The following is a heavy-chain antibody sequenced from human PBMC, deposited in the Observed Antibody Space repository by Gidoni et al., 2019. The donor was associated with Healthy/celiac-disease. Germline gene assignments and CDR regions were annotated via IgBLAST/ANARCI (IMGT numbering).Heavy chain of an antibody. D-gene: IGHD2-2*01. CDR1: GYSFTSYW. CDR2: IYPGDSDT. Sequence: EVQLVQSGAEVKKPGESLKISCKGSGYSFTSYWIGWVRQMPGKGLEWMGIIYPGDSDTRYSPSFQGQVTISADKSISTAYLQWSSLKASDTAMYYCARARIVVVPAADYGMDVWGQGTTVTVSS. CDR3: ARARIVVVPAADYGMDV. J-gene: IGHJ6*02. V-gene: IGHV5-51*01.